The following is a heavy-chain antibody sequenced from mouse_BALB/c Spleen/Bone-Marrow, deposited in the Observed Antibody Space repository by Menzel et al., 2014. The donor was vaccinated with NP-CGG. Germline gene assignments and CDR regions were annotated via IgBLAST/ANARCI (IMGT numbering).Heavy chain of an antibody. CDR1: GYTFTSYV. V-gene: IGHV1-14*01. D-gene: IGHD2-14*01. CDR3: ASPYYRYDGFAY. Sequence: EVKLVESEPEPVKPGASVKMSCKASGYTFTSYVMHWVKQKPGQGLEWIGYINPYNDGTKYNEKFKGKATLTSDKSSSTASMELSSLTSEDSAVYYCASPYYRYDGFAYWGQGTLVTVSA. J-gene: IGHJ3*01. CDR2: INPYNDGT.